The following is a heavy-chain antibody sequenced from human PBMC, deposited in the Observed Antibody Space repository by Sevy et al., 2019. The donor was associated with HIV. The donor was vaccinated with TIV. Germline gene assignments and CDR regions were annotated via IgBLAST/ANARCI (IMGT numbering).Heavy chain of an antibody. J-gene: IGHJ6*02. CDR2: INPNDGVT. D-gene: IGHD4-17*01. Sequence: ASVKVSCKASGYTFSDYYIHWVRQAPGQGLEWMAWINPNDGVTHYAQRFQGAVTLTRGTSVSTAYMELRGLRYDDTAIYYCARLTTRPTSDLYGMDVWGQGTPVTVSS. V-gene: IGHV1-2*02. CDR1: GYTFSDYY. CDR3: ARLTTRPTSDLYGMDV.